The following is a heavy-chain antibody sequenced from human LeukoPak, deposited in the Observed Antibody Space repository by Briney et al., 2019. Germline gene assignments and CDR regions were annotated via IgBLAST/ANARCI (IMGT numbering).Heavy chain of an antibody. CDR3: ARGTGEGYTYGRYYFDY. Sequence: ASVKVSCKASRYTFTGYYMHWVRQAPGQGLEWKGWMNPNSGVTDYAQNFQGRVTMTRDTSISTAYVELSRLRSDDTAVYYCARGTGEGYTYGRYYFDYWGQGTLVTVSS. D-gene: IGHD5-18*01. V-gene: IGHV1-2*02. CDR2: MNPNSGVT. CDR1: RYTFTGYY. J-gene: IGHJ4*02.